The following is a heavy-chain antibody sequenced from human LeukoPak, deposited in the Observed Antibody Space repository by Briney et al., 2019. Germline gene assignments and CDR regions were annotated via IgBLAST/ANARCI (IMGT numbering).Heavy chain of an antibody. CDR3: ARGSSSWFDP. CDR1: GGSISSYY. CDR2: IYYSGST. D-gene: IGHD6-13*01. J-gene: IGHJ5*02. Sequence: SETLSLTCTVSGGSISSYYWSWIRQPPGKGLEWIGYIYYSGSTNYNPSLKSRVTISVDTSKNQFSLKLSSVTAADTAVYYCARGSSSWFDPWGQGTLVTVSS. V-gene: IGHV4-59*01.